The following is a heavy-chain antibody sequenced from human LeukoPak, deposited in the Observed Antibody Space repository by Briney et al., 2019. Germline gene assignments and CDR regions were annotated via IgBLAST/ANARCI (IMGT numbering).Heavy chain of an antibody. D-gene: IGHD3-10*01. V-gene: IGHV4-61*02. CDR1: GGSISSGSYY. CDR2: IYTSGST. Sequence: PSETLSLTCTVSGGSISSGSYYWSWIRQPAGKGLEWIGRIYTSGSTNYNPSLKSRVTISVDTSKNQFSLKLSSVTAADTAVYYCARGDPTMVRGVFDYWGQGTLVTVSS. CDR3: ARGDPTMVRGVFDY. J-gene: IGHJ4*02.